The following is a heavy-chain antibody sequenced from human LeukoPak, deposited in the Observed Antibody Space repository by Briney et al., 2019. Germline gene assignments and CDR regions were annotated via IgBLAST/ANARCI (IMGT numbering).Heavy chain of an antibody. J-gene: IGHJ6*03. Sequence: PGGSLRLSCAASGFAFSSYEMNWVRQAPGKGLEWVSYISSSGSTIYYADSVKGRFTISRDNAKNSLYLQMNSLRAEDTAVYYCARDPGGYCSSTSCNYYYYMDVWGKGTTVTISS. D-gene: IGHD2-2*03. CDR1: GFAFSSYE. V-gene: IGHV3-48*03. CDR3: ARDPGGYCSSTSCNYYYYMDV. CDR2: ISSSGSTI.